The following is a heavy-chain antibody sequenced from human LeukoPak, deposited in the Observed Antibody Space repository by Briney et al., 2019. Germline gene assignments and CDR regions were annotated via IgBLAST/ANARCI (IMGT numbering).Heavy chain of an antibody. CDR3: AKMGGTSSWYVTH. V-gene: IGHV3-23*01. Sequence: GGSLRLSCAASGFTFRSYAMSWVRQAPGKGLEWVSGISGSGSGTYYADSVKGRFAISRDNSRNTLFLHMNSLRAEDTAVYYCAKMGGTSSWYVTHWGQGTLVTVSS. CDR2: ISGSGSGT. CDR1: GFTFRSYA. D-gene: IGHD6-13*01. J-gene: IGHJ4*02.